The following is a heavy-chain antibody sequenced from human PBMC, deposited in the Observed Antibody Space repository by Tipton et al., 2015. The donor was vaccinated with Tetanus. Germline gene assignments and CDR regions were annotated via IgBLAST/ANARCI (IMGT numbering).Heavy chain of an antibody. J-gene: IGHJ6*02. CDR2: IYPGDSDT. Sequence: QLVQSGAEVKKPGESLRISCKGSGYSFTSYWISWVRQMPGKGLEWMGIIYPGDSDTRSSPSFQGQVTISAAQSISTAYLQWSSLKASDTAMYYCARAGAGSGSYYYYGMDVWGQGTTVTVSS. D-gene: IGHD1-26*01. CDR1: GYSFTSYW. V-gene: IGHV5-51*01. CDR3: ARAGAGSGSYYYYGMDV.